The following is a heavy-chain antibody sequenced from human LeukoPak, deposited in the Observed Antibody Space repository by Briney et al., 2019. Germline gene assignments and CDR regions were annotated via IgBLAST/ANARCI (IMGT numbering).Heavy chain of an antibody. D-gene: IGHD4-11*01. Sequence: SETLSLTCTVSGGSIRSYYWSWIRQPPGKGLEWIGYIYYSGSTNYNPSLKCRVTISVDTSKNQFSLKLSSVTAADTAVYYCASAAVYSNYSWFDPWGQGTLVTVSS. CDR3: ASAAVYSNYSWFDP. J-gene: IGHJ5*02. V-gene: IGHV4-59*12. CDR2: IYYSGST. CDR1: GGSIRSYY.